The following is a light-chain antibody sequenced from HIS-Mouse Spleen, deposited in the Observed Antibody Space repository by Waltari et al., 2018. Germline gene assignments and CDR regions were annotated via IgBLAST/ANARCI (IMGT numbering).Light chain of an antibody. J-gene: IGLJ3*02. V-gene: IGLV2-23*01. Sequence: QSALTQPPSVSGSPGQSITISCTGTSSDVGSYNLVSWYQQHPGKAPKLMIYEGSKRPSGVANRVSGSKSGNTASLTIAGLQAEDEADYYCCSYAGSSTWVFGGGTKLTVL. CDR1: SSDVGSYNL. CDR2: EGS. CDR3: CSYAGSSTWV.